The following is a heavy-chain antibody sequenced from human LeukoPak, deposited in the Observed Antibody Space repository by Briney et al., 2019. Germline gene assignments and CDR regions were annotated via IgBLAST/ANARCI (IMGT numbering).Heavy chain of an antibody. D-gene: IGHD2-2*01. V-gene: IGHV1-69*13. Sequence: SVKVSCKASGGTFSSYAISWVRQAPGQGLEWIGGIIPIFGTANYAQKFQGRVTITADESTSTAYMELSSLRSEDTAVYYCARGAFCSSTSLVSNMDVWGKGTTVTVSS. CDR2: IIPIFGTA. CDR3: ARGAFCSSTSLVSNMDV. CDR1: GGTFSSYA. J-gene: IGHJ6*03.